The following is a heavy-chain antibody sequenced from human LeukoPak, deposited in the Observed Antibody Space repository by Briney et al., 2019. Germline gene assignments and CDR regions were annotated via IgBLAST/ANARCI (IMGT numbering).Heavy chain of an antibody. V-gene: IGHV4-34*01. CDR2: IKPGGIT. D-gene: IGHD3-10*01. CDR1: GGSFSDYF. Sequence: PSETLSLTCTVYGGSFSDYFWSWIRQPPGKGLEWIGEIKPGGITNYNLSLKSRVTISVDTSKNQLSLKLSSATAADTAVYSCVRGFSGVVGDYWGQGTLVTVSS. J-gene: IGHJ4*02. CDR3: VRGFSGVVGDY.